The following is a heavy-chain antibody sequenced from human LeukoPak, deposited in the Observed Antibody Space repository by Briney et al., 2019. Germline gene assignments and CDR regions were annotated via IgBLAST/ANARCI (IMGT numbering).Heavy chain of an antibody. D-gene: IGHD5-18*01. CDR1: GFTFSTST. J-gene: IGHJ4*02. Sequence: GGSLRLSCAASGFTFSTSTMHWVRQAPGKGLEYVSSISGNGGTTHYANSVKGGFTISRDNSKNTVYLQMGSLRAEDMAVYYCARQSTYGYPFENWGQGTQVTVSS. CDR2: ISGNGGTT. V-gene: IGHV3-64*01. CDR3: ARQSTYGYPFEN.